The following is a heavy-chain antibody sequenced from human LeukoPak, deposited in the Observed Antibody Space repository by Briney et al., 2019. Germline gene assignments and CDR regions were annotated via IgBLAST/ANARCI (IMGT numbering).Heavy chain of an antibody. CDR3: ARVEQYCSSTSCYYHKYYFDY. Sequence: GGSLRLSCAASGFTFSSYWMSWVRQAPGKGLEWVANIKQDGSEKYYVDSVKGRFTISRDNAKNSLYLQMNSLRAEDTAVYYCARVEQYCSSTSCYYHKYYFDYWGQGTLVTVSS. V-gene: IGHV3-7*01. D-gene: IGHD2-2*01. CDR1: GFTFSSYW. CDR2: IKQDGSEK. J-gene: IGHJ4*02.